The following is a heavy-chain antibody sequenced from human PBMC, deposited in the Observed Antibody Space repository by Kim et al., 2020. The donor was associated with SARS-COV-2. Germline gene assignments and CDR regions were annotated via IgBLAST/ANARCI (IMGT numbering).Heavy chain of an antibody. J-gene: IGHJ6*02. D-gene: IGHD5-12*01. Sequence: VKGRITISEDQATNTLCLQMNSLRAEDTAVYYCAREGDGYNFPYYYGMDVWGQGTTVTVSS. CDR3: AREGDGYNFPYYYGMDV. V-gene: IGHV3-11*06.